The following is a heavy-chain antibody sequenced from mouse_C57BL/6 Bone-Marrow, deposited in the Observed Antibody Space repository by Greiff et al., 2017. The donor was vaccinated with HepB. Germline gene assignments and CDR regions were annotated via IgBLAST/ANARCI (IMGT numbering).Heavy chain of an antibody. D-gene: IGHD1-2*01. J-gene: IGHJ2*01. CDR3: SLRRRLYFGY. CDR2: IDPEDGDT. Sequence: EVKLMESGAELVRPGASVKLSCTASGFNIKDYYMHWVKQRPEQGLEWIGRIDPEDGDTEYAPKFQGKATMTADTSSNTAYLQLSSLTSEDTAGYYCSLRRRLYFGYWGQGTTLTVSS. V-gene: IGHV14-1*01. CDR1: GFNIKDYY.